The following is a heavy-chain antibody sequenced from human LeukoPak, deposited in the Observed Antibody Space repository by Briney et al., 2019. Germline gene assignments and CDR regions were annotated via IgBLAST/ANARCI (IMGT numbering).Heavy chain of an antibody. D-gene: IGHD2-2*01. CDR3: ASASTRDAFDI. CDR2: ISSSGSTI. CDR1: GFTFSDYY. V-gene: IGHV3-11*01. J-gene: IGHJ3*02. Sequence: GGSLRLSCAASGFTFSDYYMSWIRQAPGKGLEWVSYISSSGSTIYYADSVKGRFTISRDNAKNSLYLQMNSLRAEDTAVYYCASASTRDAFDIWGQGTMVTVSS.